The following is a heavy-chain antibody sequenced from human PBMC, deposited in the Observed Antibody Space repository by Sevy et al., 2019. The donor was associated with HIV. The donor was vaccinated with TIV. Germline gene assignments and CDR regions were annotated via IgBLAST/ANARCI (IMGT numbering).Heavy chain of an antibody. CDR1: GFTFSSYG. J-gene: IGHJ4*02. V-gene: IGHV3-30*18. CDR2: ISYDGSNK. Sequence: GGSLRLSCAASGFTFSSYGMHWVRQAPGKGLEWVAVISYDGSNKYYAHSVKGRFTISRDNSKNTLYLQMNSLRAEDTAVYYCAKDLGPGNDYWGQGTLVTVSS. CDR3: AKDLGPGNDY.